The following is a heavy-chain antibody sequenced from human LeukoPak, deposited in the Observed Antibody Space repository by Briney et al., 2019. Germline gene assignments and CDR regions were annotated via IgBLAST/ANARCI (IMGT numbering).Heavy chain of an antibody. CDR3: ARDRGSSWYNWFDP. CDR1: GGSISSSNW. V-gene: IGHV4-4*02. CDR2: IYHSGST. Sequence: SGTLSLTCAVSGGSISSSNWWSWVRPPPGKGLEWIGEIYHSGSTNYNPSLKSRVTISVDKSKNQFSLKLSSVTAADTAVYYCARDRGSSWYNWFDPWGQGTLVTVSS. J-gene: IGHJ5*02. D-gene: IGHD6-13*01.